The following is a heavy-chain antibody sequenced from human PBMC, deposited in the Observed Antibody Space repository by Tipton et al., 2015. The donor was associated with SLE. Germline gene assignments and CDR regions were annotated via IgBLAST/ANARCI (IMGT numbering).Heavy chain of an antibody. V-gene: IGHV4-61*02. CDR2: IHSIGGT. CDR1: GGSVTSADYN. Sequence: TLSLTCTVSGGSVTSADYNWNWIRQPAGKGLEWIGRIHSIGGTDYNASLKTRLTISMDTSKNQLSLKLTSVTAADTAVYYCARHMSVTYANFDVWGQGTVVTVSS. J-gene: IGHJ3*01. CDR3: ARHMSVTYANFDV. D-gene: IGHD2-21*02.